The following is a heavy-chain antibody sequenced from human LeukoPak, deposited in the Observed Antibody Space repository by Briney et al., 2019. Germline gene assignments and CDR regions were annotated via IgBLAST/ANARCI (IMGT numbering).Heavy chain of an antibody. D-gene: IGHD6-6*01. Sequence: GGSLRLSCAASGFTFSSYEMNWVRQAPGKGLEWVSYISSSGSTIYYADSVKGRFTTSRDNAKNSLYLQMNSLRAEDTAVYYCARTPRIAARPPYFDYWGQGTLVTVSS. CDR1: GFTFSSYE. CDR3: ARTPRIAARPPYFDY. CDR2: ISSSGSTI. V-gene: IGHV3-48*03. J-gene: IGHJ4*02.